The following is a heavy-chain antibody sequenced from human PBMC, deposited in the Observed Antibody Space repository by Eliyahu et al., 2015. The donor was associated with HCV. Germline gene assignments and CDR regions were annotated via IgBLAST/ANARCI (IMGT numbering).Heavy chain of an antibody. V-gene: IGHV3-21*01. CDR1: GFTFSSYS. CDR2: ISSSSSYI. D-gene: IGHD6-19*01. CDR3: AGSVAELFDY. Sequence: EVQLVESGGGLVKPGGSLRLSCAASGFTFSSYSMNWVLQAPGKGLEWVSSISSSSSYIYYADSVKGRFTISRDNAKNSLYLQMNTLRAEDTAVYYCAGSVAELFDYWGQGTLVTVSS. J-gene: IGHJ4*02.